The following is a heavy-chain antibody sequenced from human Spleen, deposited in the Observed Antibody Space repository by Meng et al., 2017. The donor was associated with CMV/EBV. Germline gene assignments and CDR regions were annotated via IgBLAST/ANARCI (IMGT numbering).Heavy chain of an antibody. CDR1: RYTFTNYA. J-gene: IGHJ4*02. CDR2: ISGYNGYT. CDR3: AGVPPGVLWPSFDS. Sequence: ASVKVSCKASRYTFTNYAISWVRQAPGQGPEWMGWISGYNGYTDYAQKLQGRVTMTTDTSTSTAYMELRSLRSDDTAMYYCAGVPPGVLWPSFDSWGQGTLVTVSS. D-gene: IGHD3-10*01. V-gene: IGHV1-18*01.